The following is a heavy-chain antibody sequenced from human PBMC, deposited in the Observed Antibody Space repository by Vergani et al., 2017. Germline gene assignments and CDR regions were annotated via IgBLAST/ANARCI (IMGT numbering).Heavy chain of an antibody. CDR3: ARSSNWGSTGFDY. J-gene: IGHJ4*02. V-gene: IGHV2-70*04. D-gene: IGHD7-27*01. CDR1: GFSLSTSGMR. Sequence: QVTLKESGPALVKPTQTLTLTCTFSGFSLSTSGMRVSWIRQPPGKALEWLARIDWDDDKFYSTSLKTRLTISKDTSKNQVVLTMTNMDPVDTATYYCARSSNWGSTGFDYWGQGTLVTVCS. CDR2: IDWDDDK.